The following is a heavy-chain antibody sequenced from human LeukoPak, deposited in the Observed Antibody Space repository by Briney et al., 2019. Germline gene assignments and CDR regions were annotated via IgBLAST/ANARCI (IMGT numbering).Heavy chain of an antibody. J-gene: IGHJ4*02. CDR2: ITSSGTTI. Sequence: PGGSLRLSCTSSGFTFSSYSMNWVRKAPGKGLEWVSHITSSGTTIYYADSVKGRFTISRDNAKKSLYLQMNTLRAEDTAVYYCARGLPWPTFDYWGQGTLVTVSS. CDR3: ARGLPWPTFDY. D-gene: IGHD5-12*01. CDR1: GFTFSSYS. V-gene: IGHV3-48*01.